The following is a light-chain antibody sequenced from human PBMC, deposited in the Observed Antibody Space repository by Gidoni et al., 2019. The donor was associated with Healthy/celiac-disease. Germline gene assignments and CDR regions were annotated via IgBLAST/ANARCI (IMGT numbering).Light chain of an antibody. V-gene: IGKV1-5*03. J-gene: IGKJ2*01. CDR2: KAS. CDR3: QQYNSYFGQYT. CDR1: QSISSW. Sequence: DIQMTQLPSTLSASVGDRVTITCRASQSISSWLAWYQPKPGKAPKLLISKASSLASGVPSRFRGSGSGTEFTLTISSLQPDDFATYYCQQYNSYFGQYTFGQGTKLEIK.